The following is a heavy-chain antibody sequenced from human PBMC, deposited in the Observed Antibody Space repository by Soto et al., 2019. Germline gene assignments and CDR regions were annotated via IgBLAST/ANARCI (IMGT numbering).Heavy chain of an antibody. CDR1: GVTFSSYA. J-gene: IGHJ6*02. CDR3: VKDLRRWELGLYYYGMDV. D-gene: IGHD1-26*01. CDR2: FSMNGATT. V-gene: IGHV3-64D*06. Sequence: GWSLRLSCSASGVTFSSYAMNWVRQAPGKGLEYVSAFSMNGATTYYADSVKGRFTISRDNTKNTLYLQMSNLRAEDTAVYYCVKDLRRWELGLYYYGMDVWGQGTTVTLSS.